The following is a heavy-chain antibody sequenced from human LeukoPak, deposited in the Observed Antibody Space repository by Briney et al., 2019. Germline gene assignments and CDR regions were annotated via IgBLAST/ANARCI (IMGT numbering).Heavy chain of an antibody. V-gene: IGHV4-61*02. CDR1: GGSISSGSYY. Sequence: PSETLSLTCTVSGGSISSGSYYWSWIRQPAGKGLEWIGRIYTSGSTNYNPSLKSRVTISVDTSKNQFSLKLSSVTAADTAVYYCARGVTRYGSGSYSGRPNGGYYYYGMDVWGQGTTVTVSS. D-gene: IGHD3-10*01. CDR3: ARGVTRYGSGSYSGRPNGGYYYYGMDV. J-gene: IGHJ6*02. CDR2: IYTSGST.